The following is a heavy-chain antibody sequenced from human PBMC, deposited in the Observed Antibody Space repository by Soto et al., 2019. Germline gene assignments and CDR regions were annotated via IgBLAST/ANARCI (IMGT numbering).Heavy chain of an antibody. Sequence: SETLSLTCTVSGGSISRYYWSWIRQPPGKGLEWIGYIYYSGSPNYNPSLKSRVAISVDTSKNQFSLKLSSVTAADTAVYYCARAFYPYYYMDVWGKGTTVTVSS. CDR2: IYYSGSP. V-gene: IGHV4-59*01. CDR3: ARAFYPYYYMDV. CDR1: GGSISRYY. J-gene: IGHJ6*03.